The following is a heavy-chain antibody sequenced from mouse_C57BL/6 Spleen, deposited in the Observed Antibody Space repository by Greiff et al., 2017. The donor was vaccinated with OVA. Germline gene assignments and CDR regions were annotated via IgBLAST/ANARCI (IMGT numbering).Heavy chain of an antibody. CDR1: GYTFTSYW. V-gene: IGHV1-55*01. J-gene: IGHJ2*01. Sequence: VQLQQSGAELVKPGASVKMSCKASGYTFTSYWITWVKQRPGQGLEWIGDIYPGSGSTNYNEKFKSKATLTVDTSSSTAYMQLSSLTSEDSAVYYCARSLLRRTYYFDYWGQGTTLTVSS. CDR3: ARSLLRRTYYFDY. CDR2: IYPGSGST. D-gene: IGHD1-1*01.